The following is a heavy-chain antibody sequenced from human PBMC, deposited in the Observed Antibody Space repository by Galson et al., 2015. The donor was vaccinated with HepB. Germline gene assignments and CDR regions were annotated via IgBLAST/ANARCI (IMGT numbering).Heavy chain of an antibody. V-gene: IGHV4-59*01. CDR3: ARGFAEWGFYDILTGKPLIDYGMDV. CDR2: IYYSGST. D-gene: IGHD3-9*01. J-gene: IGHJ6*02. CDR1: GGSISSYY. Sequence: SETLSLTCTVSGGSISSYYWSWIRQPPGKGLEWIGYIYYSGSTNYNPSLKSRVTISVDTSKNQFSLKLSSVTAADTAVYYCARGFAEWGFYDILTGKPLIDYGMDVWGQGTTVTVSS.